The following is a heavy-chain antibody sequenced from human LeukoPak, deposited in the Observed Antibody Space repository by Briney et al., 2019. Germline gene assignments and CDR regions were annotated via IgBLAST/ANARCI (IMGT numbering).Heavy chain of an antibody. CDR2: INWNGDRT. J-gene: IGHJ4*02. D-gene: IGHD3-10*01. V-gene: IGHV3-20*04. Sequence: GGSLRLSCAASGFTFHDYGMSWVRQSPGKGLEWVSGINWNGDRTGYADSVKGRFTISRDNAKNSLYLQMNSLRAEDTALYYCARRDYYGSGSPDFWGQGTLVTVSS. CDR1: GFTFHDYG. CDR3: ARRDYYGSGSPDF.